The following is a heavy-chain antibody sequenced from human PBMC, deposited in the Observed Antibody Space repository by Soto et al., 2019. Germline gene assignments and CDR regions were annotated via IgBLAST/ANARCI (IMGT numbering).Heavy chain of an antibody. CDR3: ARDGPHSGSYRYGMDV. D-gene: IGHD1-26*01. CDR2: ISAYNGNT. Sequence: ASVKVSCKASGYTFTSYGISWVRQAPGQGLEWMGWISAYNGNTNYAQKLQGRVTMTTDTSTSTAYMELRSLGSDDTSVYYCARDGPHSGSYRYGMDVWGQGTTVTVSS. V-gene: IGHV1-18*04. CDR1: GYTFTSYG. J-gene: IGHJ6*02.